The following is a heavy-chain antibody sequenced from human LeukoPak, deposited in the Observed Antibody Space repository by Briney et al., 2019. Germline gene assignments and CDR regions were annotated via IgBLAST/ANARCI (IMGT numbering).Heavy chain of an antibody. CDR3: ARLSTVVTPRSCDY. CDR2: IYPGDSDT. D-gene: IGHD4-23*01. V-gene: IGHV5-51*01. J-gene: IGHJ4*02. CDR1: GYSFTSYW. Sequence: GESLKISCKGSGYSFTSYWIAWVRQLPGKGLERMGIIYPGDSDTRYSPSFQGQVTVSADKSISTAYLQWSSLKASDTAMYYCARLSTVVTPRSCDYWGQGTLVTVSS.